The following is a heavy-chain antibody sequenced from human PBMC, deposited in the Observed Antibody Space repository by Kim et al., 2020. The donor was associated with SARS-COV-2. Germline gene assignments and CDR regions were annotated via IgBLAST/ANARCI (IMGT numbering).Heavy chain of an antibody. J-gene: IGHJ4*02. CDR3: ARHFEPDGYVVSSPDY. CDR1: GYSFTSYW. CDR2: IDPSDSYT. Sequence: GESLKISCKGSGYSFTSYWISWVRQMPGKGLEWMGRIDPSDSYTNYSPSFQGHVTISADKSISTAYLQWSRLKASDTAMYYCARHFEPDGYVVSSPDYWGQGTLVTVSS. D-gene: IGHD3-9*01. V-gene: IGHV5-10-1*01.